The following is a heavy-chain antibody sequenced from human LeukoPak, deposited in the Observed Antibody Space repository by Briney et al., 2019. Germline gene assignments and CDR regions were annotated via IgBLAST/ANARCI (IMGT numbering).Heavy chain of an antibody. CDR3: AHSHYDSMTGYGTQFDP. CDR2: LYWDDDK. CDR1: RFSLSTRGVG. D-gene: IGHD3-9*01. Sequence: SGPTLVKPPQTLTLTCTFSRFSLSTRGVGVGWIRQPPGKSLEWLALLYWDDDKRYSPSLKSRLTITKDTSKNQVVLTMTNMDHVDTATYYCAHSHYDSMTGYGTQFDPWGQGTLVPVSA. J-gene: IGHJ5*02. V-gene: IGHV2-5*02.